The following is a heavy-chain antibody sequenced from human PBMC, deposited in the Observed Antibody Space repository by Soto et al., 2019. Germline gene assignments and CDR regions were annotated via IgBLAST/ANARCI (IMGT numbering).Heavy chain of an antibody. CDR3: ARAAAGSLSYFDY. CDR2: IYYSGST. J-gene: IGHJ4*02. CDR1: GGSISSGGYY. Sequence: PSETLSLTCTVSGGSISSGGYYWSWIRQHPGKGLEWIGYIYYSGSTYYNPSLKSRVTISVDTSKNQFSLKLSSVTAADTAVYYCARAAAGSLSYFDYWGQGTLVTVSS. V-gene: IGHV4-31*03. D-gene: IGHD6-13*01.